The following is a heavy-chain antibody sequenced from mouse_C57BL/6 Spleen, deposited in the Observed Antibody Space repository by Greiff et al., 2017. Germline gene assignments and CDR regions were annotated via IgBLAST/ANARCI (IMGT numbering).Heavy chain of an antibody. D-gene: IGHD2-2*01. Sequence: EVQLVESGAGLVKPSQSLSLTCSVTGYSITSGYYWNWIRQFPGNKLEWMGYISYDGSNNYNPSLKNRISITRDTSKNQFFLKLNSVTTEDTATYYCARDDGYDGDYYAMDYWGQGTSVTVSS. CDR3: ARDDGYDGDYYAMDY. J-gene: IGHJ4*01. V-gene: IGHV3-6*01. CDR1: GYSITSGYY. CDR2: ISYDGSN.